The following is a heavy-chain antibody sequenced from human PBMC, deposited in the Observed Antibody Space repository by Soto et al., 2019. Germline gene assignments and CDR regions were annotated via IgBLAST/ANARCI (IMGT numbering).Heavy chain of an antibody. CDR2: SSGYNGDT. J-gene: IGHJ5*02. V-gene: IGHV1-18*01. D-gene: IGHD4-17*01. Sequence: QVQLVQSGAEVKKPGASVKVSCKASGYTLTSHGISWVRQAPGQGLEWMGWSSGYNGDTKYAQKLQGRVTMTTDTSTSTAYMELRSLRFDDTAVYFCARSRASVTHNWFDTLGQGTLVTVSS. CDR1: GYTLTSHG. CDR3: ARSRASVTHNWFDT.